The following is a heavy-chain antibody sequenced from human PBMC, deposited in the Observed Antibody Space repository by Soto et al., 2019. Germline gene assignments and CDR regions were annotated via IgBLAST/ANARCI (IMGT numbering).Heavy chain of an antibody. V-gene: IGHV4-30-4*08. D-gene: IGHD5-18*01. CDR1: GGSISSGDYY. CDR2: MYNSGRT. Sequence: SETLSLTCTVSGGSISSGDYYWSWIRQPPGKGLEWIGYMYNSGRTYYNPSLQSRVTISADTSQNQFSLKLSSVTAADTAVYYCARVLTHGYNYGFFDYWGQGTLVTVSS. J-gene: IGHJ4*01. CDR3: ARVLTHGYNYGFFDY.